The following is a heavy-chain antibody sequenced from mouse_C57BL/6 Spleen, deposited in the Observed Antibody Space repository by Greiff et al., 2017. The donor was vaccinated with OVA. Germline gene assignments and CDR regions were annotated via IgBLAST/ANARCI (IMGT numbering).Heavy chain of an antibody. Sequence: EVQRVESGGDLVKPGGSLKLSCAASGFTFSSYGMSWVRQTPDKRLEWVATISSGGSYTYYPDSVKGRFTISRDNAKNTLYLQMSSLKSEDTAMYYCARQGYYGSSYDWYFDVWGTGTTVTVSS. CDR2: ISSGGSYT. CDR3: ARQGYYGSSYDWYFDV. D-gene: IGHD1-1*01. CDR1: GFTFSSYG. V-gene: IGHV5-6*01. J-gene: IGHJ1*03.